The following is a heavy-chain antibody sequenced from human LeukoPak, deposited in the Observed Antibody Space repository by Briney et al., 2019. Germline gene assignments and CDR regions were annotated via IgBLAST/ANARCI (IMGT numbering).Heavy chain of an antibody. D-gene: IGHD1-26*01. CDR2: ISYDGSNK. V-gene: IGHV3-30-3*01. J-gene: IGHJ4*02. Sequence: PGRSLRLSCAASGFTFSSYAMHWVRQAPGKGLEWVAVISYDGSNKYYADSVKGRFTISRDNAKNSLYLQMNSLRAEDTAVYYCARWNSGLDYWGQGTLATVSS. CDR3: ARWNSGLDY. CDR1: GFTFSSYA.